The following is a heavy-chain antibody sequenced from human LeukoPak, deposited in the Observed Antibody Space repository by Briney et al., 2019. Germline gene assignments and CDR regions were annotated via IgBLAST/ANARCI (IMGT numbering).Heavy chain of an antibody. CDR3: AKGVVPAASTYYYYYYGMDV. CDR1: GFTFYSLG. V-gene: IGHV3-23*01. Sequence: GGSLRLYSSGSGFTFYSLGLGRVRPAPGKGLEWGFGTSCSGGSTYYADSVKGRFTISRDNSKNTLYLQMNSLRAEDTAVYYCAKGVVPAASTYYYYYYGMDVWGKGTTVTVSS. CDR2: TSCSGGST. D-gene: IGHD2-2*01. J-gene: IGHJ6*04.